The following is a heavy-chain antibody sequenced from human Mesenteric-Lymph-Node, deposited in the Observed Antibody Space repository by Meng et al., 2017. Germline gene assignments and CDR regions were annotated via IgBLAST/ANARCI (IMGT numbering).Heavy chain of an antibody. CDR3: AREAQQRLVYYGMDV. J-gene: IGHJ6*02. CDR1: GYTFTSYY. Sequence: ASVKVSCKASGYTFTSYYIHWVQQAPGQGLEWMGIINPSGGSTNYAQKFQGRVTMTRDTSTSTVYMELSSLRSEDTAVYYCAREAQQRLVYYGMDVWGQGTTVT. D-gene: IGHD6-13*01. CDR2: INPSGGST. V-gene: IGHV1-46*01.